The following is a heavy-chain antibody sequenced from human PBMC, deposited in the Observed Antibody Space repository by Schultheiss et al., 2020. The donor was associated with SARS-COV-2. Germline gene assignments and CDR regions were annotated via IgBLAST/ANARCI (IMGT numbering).Heavy chain of an antibody. Sequence: GESLKISCAASGFTFSSYAMSWVRQAPGKGLEWVSAISGSGGSTYYADSVKGRFTISRDNSKNTLYLQMNSLRAEDTAVYYCARGTEADFDYWGQGTLVTVAS. CDR1: GFTFSSYA. J-gene: IGHJ4*02. CDR2: ISGSGGST. V-gene: IGHV3-23*01. CDR3: ARGTEADFDY.